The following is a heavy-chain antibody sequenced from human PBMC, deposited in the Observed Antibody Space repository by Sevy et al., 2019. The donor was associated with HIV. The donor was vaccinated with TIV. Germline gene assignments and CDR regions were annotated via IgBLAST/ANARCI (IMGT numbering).Heavy chain of an antibody. CDR2: VFYIGRT. CDR1: GGSINSDH. V-gene: IGHV4-59*08. CDR3: ARRNDFAI. J-gene: IGHJ3*02. Sequence: SETLSLTCTVSGGSINSDHRNWIRQPPGKGLEWIGYVFYIGRTNYNPSLKNRVTISVDRTKNQFSLKLTSVTAADTAVYYCARRNDFAIWGQGTMVTVSS.